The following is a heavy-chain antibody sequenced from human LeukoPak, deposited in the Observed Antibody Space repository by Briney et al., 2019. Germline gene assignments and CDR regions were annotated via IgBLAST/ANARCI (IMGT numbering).Heavy chain of an antibody. Sequence: TETLSLTCAVYGGSFSGYYWSWIRQPPGKGLEWIGEINHSGSTNYNPSLKSRVTISVDTSKNQFSLKLSSVTAADTAVYYCARVGRDYDSSGYYYYYYYYMDVWGKGTTVTVSS. J-gene: IGHJ6*03. CDR2: INHSGST. CDR3: ARVGRDYDSSGYYYYYYYYMDV. D-gene: IGHD3-22*01. V-gene: IGHV4-34*01. CDR1: GGSFSGYY.